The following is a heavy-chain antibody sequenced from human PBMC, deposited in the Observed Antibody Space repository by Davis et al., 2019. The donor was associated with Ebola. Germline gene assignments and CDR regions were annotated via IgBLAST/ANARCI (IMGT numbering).Heavy chain of an antibody. Sequence: GESLKISCAASGFTFSSYAMSWVRQAPGKGLEWVSAISGSGGSTYYADSVKGRFTISRDNSKNTLYLQMNSLRAEDTAVYYCAKASSIAALRGGVFDPWGQGTLVTVSS. D-gene: IGHD6-6*01. CDR1: GFTFSSYA. V-gene: IGHV3-23*01. CDR2: ISGSGGST. J-gene: IGHJ5*02. CDR3: AKASSIAALRGGVFDP.